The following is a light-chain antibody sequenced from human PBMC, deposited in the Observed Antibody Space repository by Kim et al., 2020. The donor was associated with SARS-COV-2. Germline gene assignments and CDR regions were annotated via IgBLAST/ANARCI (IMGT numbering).Light chain of an antibody. CDR2: KDS. CDR1: VLAKKY. Sequence: SYELTQPPSVSVSPGQTARITCSGDVLAKKYDRWFQQKPGQAPVLVIYKDSKRPSGIPERFSGSSSGTTATLTISGAQVEDEADYYCYSAPSNNVLFGGGTQLTVL. J-gene: IGLJ2*01. V-gene: IGLV3-27*01. CDR3: YSAPSNNVL.